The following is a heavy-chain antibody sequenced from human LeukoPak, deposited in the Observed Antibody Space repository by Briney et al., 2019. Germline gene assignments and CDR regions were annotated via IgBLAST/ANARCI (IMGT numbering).Heavy chain of an antibody. J-gene: IGHJ6*03. V-gene: IGHV4-34*01. D-gene: IGHD3-16*01. CDR1: GFTFSSYG. CDR2: INHSGST. CDR3: ARETSQKGAHYMDV. Sequence: PGGSLRLSCAASGFTFSSYGMSWVRQAPGKGLEWIGEINHSGSTNYNPSLKSRVTISVDTSKNQFSLKLSSVTAADTAVYYCARETSQKGAHYMDVWGKGTTVTISS.